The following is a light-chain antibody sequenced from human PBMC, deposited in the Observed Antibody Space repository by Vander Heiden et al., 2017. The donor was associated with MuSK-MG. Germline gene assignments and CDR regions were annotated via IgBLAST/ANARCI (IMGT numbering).Light chain of an antibody. J-gene: IGKJ2*01. CDR3: QKDNSTPYT. CDR1: QGISNY. V-gene: IGKV1-27*01. Sequence: DIQMTQSPSSLSASVGDRVTITCRASQGISNYLAWYQQKLGKVPKVLIYAASTLQSGVPSPFSDNRSGTDFTLTISSLQPEDLASYYCQKDNSTPYTFGQGTKLELK. CDR2: AAS.